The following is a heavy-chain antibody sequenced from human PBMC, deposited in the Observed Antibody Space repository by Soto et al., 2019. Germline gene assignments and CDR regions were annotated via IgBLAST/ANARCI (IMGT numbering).Heavy chain of an antibody. V-gene: IGHV1-3*05. D-gene: IGHD2-21*02. CDR3: ARSIVVVTALDY. CDR2: INAGNGKT. Sequence: VQLVQSGAEEKKPGASVRVSCKASGYTFTSYAMHWVRQAPGQRLEWMGWINAGNGKTKYSQKLQGRVTITRDTSASTAYMELSSLRSEDTAVYYCARSIVVVTALDYWGQGTLVTFSS. CDR1: GYTFTSYA. J-gene: IGHJ4*02.